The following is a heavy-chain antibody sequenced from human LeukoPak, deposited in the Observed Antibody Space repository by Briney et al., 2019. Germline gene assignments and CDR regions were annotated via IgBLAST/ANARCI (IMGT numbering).Heavy chain of an antibody. V-gene: IGHV4-61*02. D-gene: IGHD6-19*01. Sequence: PSQTLSLTCTVSGGSISSGSYYWSWIRRPAGKGLEWIGRIYTSGSTNYNPSLKSRVTMSVDTSKNQFSLKLSSVTAADTAVYYCASSSSAVWYYYYMDVWGKGTTVTVSS. CDR2: IYTSGST. J-gene: IGHJ6*03. CDR1: GGSISSGSYY. CDR3: ASSSSAVWYYYYMDV.